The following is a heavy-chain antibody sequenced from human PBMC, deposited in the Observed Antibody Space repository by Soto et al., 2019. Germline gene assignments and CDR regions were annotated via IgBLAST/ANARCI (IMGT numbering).Heavy chain of an antibody. CDR1: GGSISSYY. CDR2: IYYSGST. CDR3: ARHHPGGECSGGRCYNEFDY. Sequence: QVQLQESGPGLVKPSETLSLTCTVSGGSISSYYWSWIRQPPGKGLEWIGYIYYSGSTNYNPSRKRRVTISVDTSKNQVSLKLSSVTAAGTAVYYCARHHPGGECSGGRCYNEFDYWGQGTLVTVSS. J-gene: IGHJ4*02. D-gene: IGHD2-15*01. V-gene: IGHV4-59*01.